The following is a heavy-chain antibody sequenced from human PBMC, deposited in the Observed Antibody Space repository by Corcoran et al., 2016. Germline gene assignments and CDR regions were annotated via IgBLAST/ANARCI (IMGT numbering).Heavy chain of an antibody. J-gene: IGHJ3*02. CDR2: VSGSGGRST. CDR1: GFTFSTYA. D-gene: IGHD3-22*01. CDR3: AKGFDSSGSYWREAFDI. Sequence: EVQLLESGGGLVQPGGSLRLSCAASGFTFSTYAMTWVRQAPGRGLEWVSAVSGSGGRSTYYADSVKGRFTISRDNSKDTLYLQMNSLRAEDTAIYYCAKGFDSSGSYWREAFDIWGRGTKVTVSS. V-gene: IGHV3-23*01.